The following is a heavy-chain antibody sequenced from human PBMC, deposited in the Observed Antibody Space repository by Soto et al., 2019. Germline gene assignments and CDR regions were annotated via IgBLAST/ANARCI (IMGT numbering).Heavy chain of an antibody. CDR2: ISAYNGQT. D-gene: IGHD3-10*01. V-gene: IGHV1-18*01. J-gene: IGHJ6*02. CDR3: ARADHYYYGLGSYYTIPDYGMDV. Sequence: ASVKVSCKASGYPFDTYGINWVRQAPGQRPEWMGWISAYNGQTDYAQNFQGRVTMTTDTSTSTAYMELRSLRSDDTAVYYCARADHYYYGLGSYYTIPDYGMDVWGQGTTVTVSS. CDR1: GYPFDTYG.